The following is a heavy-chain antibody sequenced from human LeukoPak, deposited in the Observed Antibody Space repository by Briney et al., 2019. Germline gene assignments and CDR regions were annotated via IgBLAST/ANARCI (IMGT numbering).Heavy chain of an antibody. CDR2: IYTSGST. CDR1: GGSISSYY. J-gene: IGHJ4*02. CDR3: ARVGGYGSGSYYYDY. Sequence: SETLSLTCTVSGGSISSYYWSWIRQPAGKGLEWIGRIYTSGSTNYNPSLKSRVTISVDTSKNQFSLKLSSVTAADTAVYYCARVGGYGSGSYYYDYWGQGTLVTVSS. D-gene: IGHD3-10*01. V-gene: IGHV4-4*07.